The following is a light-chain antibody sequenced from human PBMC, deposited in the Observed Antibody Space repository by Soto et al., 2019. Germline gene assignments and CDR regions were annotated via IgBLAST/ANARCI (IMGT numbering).Light chain of an antibody. J-gene: IGKJ1*01. CDR2: GAS. CDR1: QSVSSSY. V-gene: IGKV3-20*01. CDR3: QQYGSSPWT. Sequence: ENVLTQSPGTLSLSPGERATLSCRASQSVSSSYLAWYQQKPGEAPRLLIYGASSRATGIPDRFSGRGSGTNFTLTIIRLEPEDFAVYYCQQYGSSPWTVGQGTKVDSK.